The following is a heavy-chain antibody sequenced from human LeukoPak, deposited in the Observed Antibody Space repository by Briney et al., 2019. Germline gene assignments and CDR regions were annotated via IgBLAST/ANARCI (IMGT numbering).Heavy chain of an antibody. CDR2: IYTGGST. V-gene: IGHV4-4*07. CDR3: ARQPPQYYGMDV. J-gene: IGHJ6*02. D-gene: IGHD1-14*01. CDR1: GGSFSNYY. Sequence: SETLSLTCTVSGGSFSNYYWSWIRQPAGKGLGWIGRIYTGGSTNYNPSVKSRVTMSVDTSNNQFSLKPTSVTAADTAVYYCARQPPQYYGMDVWGQGTTVTVSS.